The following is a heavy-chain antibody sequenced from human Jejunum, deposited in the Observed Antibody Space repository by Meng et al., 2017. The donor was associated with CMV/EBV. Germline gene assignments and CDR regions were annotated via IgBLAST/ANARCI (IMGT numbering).Heavy chain of an antibody. CDR2: IYYSGST. CDR1: GDSFNSPDYY. Sequence: QVQLQESGPGLCKPSQTLSLTYPVSGDSFNSPDYYWSWIRQPPEKGLEWIGYIYYSGSTYYNPSLKSRVSISGDTSNKQFSLKLTSVTAADTAVYYCARSPYSGSALPFFDYWGQGSLVTVSS. J-gene: IGHJ4*02. V-gene: IGHV4-30-4*01. CDR3: ARSPYSGSALPFFDY. D-gene: IGHD1-26*01.